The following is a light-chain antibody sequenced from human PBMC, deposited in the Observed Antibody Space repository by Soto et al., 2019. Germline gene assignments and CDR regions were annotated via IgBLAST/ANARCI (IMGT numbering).Light chain of an antibody. CDR1: QSLVYSDGNTY. Sequence: DVVMTQSPLSLPVTLGQPASISCRSSQSLVYSDGNTYLSWFQQRPGQSPRRLIYNVSNRDSGVPDRFSGSGTGTDFTLKISRVEAEDVGVYYCTQGTHWWTFGQGTKVEIK. CDR2: NVS. CDR3: TQGTHWWT. V-gene: IGKV2-30*01. J-gene: IGKJ1*01.